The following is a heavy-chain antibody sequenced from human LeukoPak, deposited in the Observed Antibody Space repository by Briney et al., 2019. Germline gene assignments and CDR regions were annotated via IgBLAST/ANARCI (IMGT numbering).Heavy chain of an antibody. V-gene: IGHV4-59*12. D-gene: IGHD3-3*01. J-gene: IGHJ6*02. CDR2: IYNSGST. CDR1: GGSISSYY. CDR3: ATTYYDFWSGYPNYYGMDV. Sequence: PSETLSLTCTVSGGSISSYYWSWIRQPPGKGLGWVGYIYNSGSTNYNPSLKSRVTISVDTSKNQSSLKLSSVTAADTAVYYCATTYYDFWSGYPNYYGMDVWGQGTTVTVSS.